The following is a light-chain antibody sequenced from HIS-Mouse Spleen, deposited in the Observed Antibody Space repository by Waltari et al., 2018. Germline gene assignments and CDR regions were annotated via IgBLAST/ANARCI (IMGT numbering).Light chain of an antibody. V-gene: IGLV2-11*01. CDR1: SSDVGGYNY. Sequence: QSALTQPRSVSGSPGQSVTISCTGTSSDVGGYNYCPWYQQHPGKAPKLMIYDVSKRPSGVPDRFSGSKSGNTASLTISGLQAEDEADYYCCSYAGSYPVVFGGGTKLTVL. CDR2: DVS. J-gene: IGLJ2*01. CDR3: CSYAGSYPVV.